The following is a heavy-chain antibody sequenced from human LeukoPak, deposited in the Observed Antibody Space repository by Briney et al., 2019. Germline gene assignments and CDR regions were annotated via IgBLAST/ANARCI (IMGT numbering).Heavy chain of an antibody. Sequence: GGSLRLSCAASGFLFSSYTMNWVRQAPGKGLEWVSSISSNGNARYYADSMKGRFTISRDNAKNSLCLQMNSLRAEDTAVYYCAREGGEMLTVWGQGALVTVSS. J-gene: IGHJ4*02. CDR2: ISSNGNAR. CDR3: AREGGEMLTV. D-gene: IGHD3-9*01. V-gene: IGHV3-21*01. CDR1: GFLFSSYT.